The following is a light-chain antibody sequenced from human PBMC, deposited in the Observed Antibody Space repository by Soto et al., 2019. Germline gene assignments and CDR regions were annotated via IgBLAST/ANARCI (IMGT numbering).Light chain of an antibody. CDR1: QSVSSN. CDR3: QQYNNWPQIT. Sequence: EIMLTQSPGTLSLSPGERATLSCRASQSVSSNLAWYQQKPGQAPRLLIYRASTRATGIPARFSGSGSGTDFTLTISRLEPEDFAVYYCQQYNNWPQITFGQGTRLEIK. J-gene: IGKJ5*01. CDR2: RAS. V-gene: IGKV3-15*01.